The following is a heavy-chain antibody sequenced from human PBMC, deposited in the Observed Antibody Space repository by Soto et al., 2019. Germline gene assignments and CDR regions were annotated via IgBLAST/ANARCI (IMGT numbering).Heavy chain of an antibody. J-gene: IGHJ6*02. CDR1: GGSISSGDYY. Sequence: SETLSLTCTVSGGSISSGDYYWSWIRQPPGKGLEWIGYIYYSGSTYYNPSLKSRVTISVDTSKNQFSLKLSSVTAADTAVYYCARGPTVTILGMGVWGQGTTVTVSS. CDR3: ARGPTVTILGMGV. D-gene: IGHD4-17*01. V-gene: IGHV4-30-4*01. CDR2: IYYSGST.